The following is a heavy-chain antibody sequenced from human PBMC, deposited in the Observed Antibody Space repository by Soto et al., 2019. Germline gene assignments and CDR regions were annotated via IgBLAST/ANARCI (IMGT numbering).Heavy chain of an antibody. CDR2: IYHSGST. J-gene: IGHJ5*02. D-gene: IGHD5-18*01. CDR3: VRDRGYSNWYDP. CDR1: GGSISSGGYS. V-gene: IGHV4-30-2*01. Sequence: PSETLSLTCAVSGGSISSGGYSWSWIRQPPGKGLEWIGYIYHSGSTYYNPSLKSRVTITIDKSNNQFSLKLNSVTAADTAMYYCVRDRGYSNWYDPWGQGTLVTVSS.